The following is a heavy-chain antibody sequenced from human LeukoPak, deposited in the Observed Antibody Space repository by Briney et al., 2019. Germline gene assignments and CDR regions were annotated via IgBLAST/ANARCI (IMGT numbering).Heavy chain of an antibody. D-gene: IGHD5-18*01. CDR2: IYSGGST. CDR3: ASGLDTAMAVFDY. CDR1: GFTVSSNY. V-gene: IGHV3-66*01. Sequence: GGSLRLSCAASGFTVSSNYMSWVRQAPGKGLEWVSVIYSGGSTYYADSVKGRFTISRDNSKNTLYLQMNSLRAEDTAVYYCASGLDTAMAVFDYWGQGTLVTVSS. J-gene: IGHJ4*02.